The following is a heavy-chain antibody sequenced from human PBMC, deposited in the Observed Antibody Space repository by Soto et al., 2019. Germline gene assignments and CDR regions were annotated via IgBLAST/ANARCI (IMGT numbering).Heavy chain of an antibody. V-gene: IGHV4-39*01. CDR2: IYYSGST. Sequence: QLQLQESGPGLVKPSETLSLTCTVSGGSISSSNYYWGWIRQPPGKGLEWIGSIYYSGSTYYNPSIKSRVTISVATSKNQCSLKLSSVTAADTAVYYCATQEVGGSYVYTFDPWGQGTLVTVSS. D-gene: IGHD1-26*01. CDR3: ATQEVGGSYVYTFDP. J-gene: IGHJ5*02. CDR1: GGSISSSNYY.